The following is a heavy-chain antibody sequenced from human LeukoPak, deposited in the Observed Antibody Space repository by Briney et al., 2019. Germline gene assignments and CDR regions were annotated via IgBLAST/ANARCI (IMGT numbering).Heavy chain of an antibody. CDR2: ISSSGSTI. V-gene: IGHV3-48*03. D-gene: IGHD4-17*01. Sequence: GGSLRLSCAASGFTFSSYEMNWVCQAPGKGLEWVSYISSSGSTIYYADSVKGRFTISRDNAKNSLYLQMNSLRAEDTAVYYCAREPTPDGDPHYYYGMDVWGKGTTVTVSS. J-gene: IGHJ6*04. CDR1: GFTFSSYE. CDR3: AREPTPDGDPHYYYGMDV.